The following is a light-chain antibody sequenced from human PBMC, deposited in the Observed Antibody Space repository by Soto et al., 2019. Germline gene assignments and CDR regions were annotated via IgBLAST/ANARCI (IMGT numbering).Light chain of an antibody. CDR2: AAS. CDR1: QTIITF. J-gene: IGKJ1*01. CDR3: QQSYTSPWT. V-gene: IGKV1-39*01. Sequence: DIQLTQSPSSLSASVGDRVTITCRASQTIITFLNWYQQKPGKAPNLLISAASSLHSGVPSRFSGIGSGTDFTLAISSLQPEDFATYYCQQSYTSPWTFGQGTKVEIK.